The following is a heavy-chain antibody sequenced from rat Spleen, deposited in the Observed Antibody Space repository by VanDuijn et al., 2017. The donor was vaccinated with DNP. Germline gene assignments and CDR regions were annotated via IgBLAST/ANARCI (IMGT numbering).Heavy chain of an antibody. J-gene: IGHJ2*01. D-gene: IGHD1-11*01. Sequence: EVQLVESGGGLVQPGRSLKLSCAASGFTFSDYYMAWVRQAPTKGLEWVATISYDGSSTWYRDSVKGRFAISRDNAKSTLYLQMSKLGSEDTAIYYCAKGPNYGGDSDYFDYWGQGVMVTVSS. CDR3: AKGPNYGGDSDYFDY. CDR1: GFTFSDYY. CDR2: ISYDGSST. V-gene: IGHV5-7*01.